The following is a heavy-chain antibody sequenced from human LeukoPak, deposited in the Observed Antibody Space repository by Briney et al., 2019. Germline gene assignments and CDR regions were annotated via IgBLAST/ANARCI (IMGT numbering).Heavy chain of an antibody. CDR1: GYSFTTYW. J-gene: IGHJ3*02. D-gene: IGHD1-1*01. V-gene: IGHV5-51*01. Sequence: GESLKISCKGSGYSFTTYWLGWVRQMPGKGLEWMGIIYPDDSDTRNGPSFQGQVTFSADKSISTAYLKWSSLKASDTAMYYCARLSSTNAFDIWGQGTMVTVSS. CDR2: IYPDDSDT. CDR3: ARLSSTNAFDI.